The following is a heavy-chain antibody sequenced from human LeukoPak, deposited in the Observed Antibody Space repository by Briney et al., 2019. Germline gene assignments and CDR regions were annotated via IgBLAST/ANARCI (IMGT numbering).Heavy chain of an antibody. J-gene: IGHJ4*02. CDR1: GFTFSDHY. CDR3: ARARCSSTTCPYFDY. D-gene: IGHD2-2*01. V-gene: IGHV3-11*01. CDR2: ISGDGSII. Sequence: GGSLRLSCAASGFTFSDHYMSWIRHAPGKGLEWVSYISGDGSIIYYADSVKGRFTISRDNGKSSLYLQMTSLRAEDTAVYYCARARCSSTTCPYFDYWGQGTLVTVSS.